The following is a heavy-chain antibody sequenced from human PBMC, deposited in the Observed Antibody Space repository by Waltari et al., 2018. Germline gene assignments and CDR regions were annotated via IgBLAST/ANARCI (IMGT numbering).Heavy chain of an antibody. CDR3: ARGRMGH. Sequence: QVQLVQSGAEAKKPGDSVKVSCKASGNTLPGHYMQWVRQAPGQGLEWMGWINPNSGGTNYAQKFQGRVTMTRDTSISTAYMELSRLRSDDTAVYYCARGRMGHWGQGTLVTVSS. D-gene: IGHD1-26*01. J-gene: IGHJ4*02. V-gene: IGHV1-2*02. CDR2: INPNSGGT. CDR1: GNTLPGHY.